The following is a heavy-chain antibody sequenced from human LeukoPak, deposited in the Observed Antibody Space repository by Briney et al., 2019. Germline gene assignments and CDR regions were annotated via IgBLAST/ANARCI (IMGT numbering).Heavy chain of an antibody. D-gene: IGHD5-12*01. J-gene: IGHJ4*02. CDR2: IGGSNGIT. CDR1: GFTFNSYA. CDR3: ARNENSGWGYFDY. Sequence: GGSLRLSCAASGFTFNSYAMSWVRQAPGKGLEWVSVIGGSNGITFYVGSVKGRFTISRDNSKDTLYLQMNSLRAEDTAVYYCARNENSGWGYFDYWGQGTLVTVSS. V-gene: IGHV3-23*01.